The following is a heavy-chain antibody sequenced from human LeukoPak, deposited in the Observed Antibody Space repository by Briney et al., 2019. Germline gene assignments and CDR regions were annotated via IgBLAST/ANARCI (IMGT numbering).Heavy chain of an antibody. V-gene: IGHV4-34*01. CDR1: GGSFSGYY. Sequence: PSETLSLTCAVYGGSFSGYYWSWIRQPPGKGLEWIGEINHSGSTNYNPSLKSRVTISVDTSKNQFSLKLSSVTAADTAVYYCARSAARQLIGWFDPWGQGTLVTVSS. J-gene: IGHJ5*02. CDR2: INHSGST. CDR3: ARSAARQLIGWFDP. D-gene: IGHD6-6*01.